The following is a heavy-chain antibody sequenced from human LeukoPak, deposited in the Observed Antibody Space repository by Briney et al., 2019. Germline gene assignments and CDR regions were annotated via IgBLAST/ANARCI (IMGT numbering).Heavy chain of an antibody. CDR3: ARGSGDPRGYYYYYYGMDV. D-gene: IGHD3-10*01. CDR1: GGSFSGYY. J-gene: IGHJ6*02. Sequence: SETLSLTCAVYGGSFSGYYWSWIRQPPGKGLEWIGEINHSGSTNYNPSPKSRVTISVDTSKNQFSLKLSSVTAADTAVYYCARGSGDPRGYYYYYYGMDVWGQGTTVTVSS. CDR2: INHSGST. V-gene: IGHV4-34*01.